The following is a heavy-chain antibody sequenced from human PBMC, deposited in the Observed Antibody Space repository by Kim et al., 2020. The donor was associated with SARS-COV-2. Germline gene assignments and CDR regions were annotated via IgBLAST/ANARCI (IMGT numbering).Heavy chain of an antibody. CDR1: GFTFSNAW. V-gene: IGHV3-15*01. Sequence: GGSLRLSCAASGFTFSNAWMSWVRQAPGKGLEWVGRIKSKTDGGTTDYAAPVKGRFTISRDDSKNTLYLQMNSLKTEDTAVYYCTSTKYSSSWFSLYYFDYWGQGTLVTVSS. J-gene: IGHJ4*02. D-gene: IGHD6-13*01. CDR3: TSTKYSSSWFSLYYFDY. CDR2: IKSKTDGGTT.